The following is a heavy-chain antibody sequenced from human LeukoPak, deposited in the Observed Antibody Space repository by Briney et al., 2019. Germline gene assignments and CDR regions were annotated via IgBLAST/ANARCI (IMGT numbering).Heavy chain of an antibody. CDR2: ISPSGDST. Sequence: GGSVRLSCAASGFTFSSHSMSWVRQPPGEGLEWVAAISPSGDSTTYRDSVKGQFTISRDNAKNTLSLQMNSLRAEDTAVYYCARVGGSNAFDIWGQGTRVIVSS. CDR3: ARVGGSNAFDI. J-gene: IGHJ3*02. D-gene: IGHD1-26*01. V-gene: IGHV3-23*01. CDR1: GFTFSSHS.